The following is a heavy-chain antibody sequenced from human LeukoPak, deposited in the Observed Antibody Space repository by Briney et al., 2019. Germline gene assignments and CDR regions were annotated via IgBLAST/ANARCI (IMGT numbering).Heavy chain of an antibody. CDR2: INHSGST. Sequence: SETLSLTCAVYGGSFSGYYWSWIRQPPGKGLEWIGEINHSGSTNYNPSLKSRVTISVDTSKNQFSLKLNSVTAADTAVYYCARADDFWSGYSQFDYWGQGALVTVSS. V-gene: IGHV4-34*01. J-gene: IGHJ4*02. CDR3: ARADDFWSGYSQFDY. CDR1: GGSFSGYY. D-gene: IGHD3-3*01.